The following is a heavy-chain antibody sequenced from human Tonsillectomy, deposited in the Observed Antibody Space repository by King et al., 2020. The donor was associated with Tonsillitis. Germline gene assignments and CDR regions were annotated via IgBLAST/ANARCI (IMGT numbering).Heavy chain of an antibody. J-gene: IGHJ3*02. CDR2: IYTSGST. Sequence: QLQESGPGLVKPSQTLSLTCTVSGGSISSGSYYWSWIRQPAGKGLEWIGRIYTSGSTNYNPSLKRRVTMSVDTSKNQFSLKLSSVTAADTAVYYCARDEYFGNSGYNFAVAFDIWGQGTMVTVSS. D-gene: IGHD3-22*01. CDR1: GGSISSGSYY. V-gene: IGHV4-61*02. CDR3: ARDEYFGNSGYNFAVAFDI.